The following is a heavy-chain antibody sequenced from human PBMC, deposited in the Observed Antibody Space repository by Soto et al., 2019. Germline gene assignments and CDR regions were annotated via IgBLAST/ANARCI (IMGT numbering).Heavy chain of an antibody. Sequence: QVQLVQSGAEVKKPGASVKVSCKASGYTFTSYDINWVRQATGQGLEWMGWMNPNSGNTVYAQKFQGRVTMTRNTSRSTAYMELRRLRSEDTAVYYFARERNMYGMDVWGQGTTVTVSS. CDR3: ARERNMYGMDV. CDR2: MNPNSGNT. CDR1: GYTFTSYD. V-gene: IGHV1-8*01. D-gene: IGHD1-1*01. J-gene: IGHJ6*02.